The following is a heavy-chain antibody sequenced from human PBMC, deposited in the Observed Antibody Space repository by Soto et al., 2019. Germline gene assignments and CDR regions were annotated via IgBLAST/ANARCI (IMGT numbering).Heavy chain of an antibody. CDR1: GYTFTSYY. CDR3: ARDNQTRRVIQLGLGYCGGDCYSLDP. J-gene: IGHJ5*02. CDR2: INPSGGST. D-gene: IGHD2-21*02. Sequence: ASVKVSCKASGYTFTSYYMHWVRQAPGQGLEWMGIINPSGGSTSYAQKFQGRVTMTRDTSTSTVYMELSSLRSEDTAVYYCARDNQTRRVIQLGLGYCGGDCYSLDPWRQGTLVSV. V-gene: IGHV1-46*01.